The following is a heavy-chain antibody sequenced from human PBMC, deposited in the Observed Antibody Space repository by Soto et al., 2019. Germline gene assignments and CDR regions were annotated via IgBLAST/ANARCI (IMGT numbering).Heavy chain of an antibody. CDR2: MKQEGGEL. CDR3: VGCSGWILEY. Sequence: EVLLVESGGGLVKPGGSLRLSCVASGFTFKNYWMTWVRQAPGKGLEWVANMKQEGGELYYGDSVKGRFTISRDDVQNSVYLQMDSLSAEDTAFYYCVGCSGWILEYWGQGSLVTVS. D-gene: IGHD6-19*01. V-gene: IGHV3-7*03. CDR1: GFTFKNYW. J-gene: IGHJ4*02.